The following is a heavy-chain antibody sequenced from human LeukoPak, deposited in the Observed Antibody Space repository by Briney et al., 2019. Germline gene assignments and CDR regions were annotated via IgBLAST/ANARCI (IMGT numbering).Heavy chain of an antibody. CDR3: ARSTDSSGYYHNGFDP. V-gene: IGHV4-31*03. J-gene: IGHJ5*02. CDR1: GGSISSGGYY. D-gene: IGHD3-22*01. CDR2: IYYSGST. Sequence: SETLSLTCTVSGGSISSGGYYWSWIRQHPGKGLEWIGYIYYSGSTYYNPSLKSRVTISVDTSKNQFSLKLSSVTAADTAVYYCARSTDSSGYYHNGFDPWGQGTLVTVSS.